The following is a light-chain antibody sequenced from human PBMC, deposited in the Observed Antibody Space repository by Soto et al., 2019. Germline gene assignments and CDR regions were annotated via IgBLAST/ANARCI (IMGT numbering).Light chain of an antibody. Sequence: QSALTQPASVSGSPGQSITISCTGTSSDVGGYNYVSWYQQHPAKSPKLMIYEVSNRPSGVSHRFSGSKSGNTASLTISGLQAEDEADYYCFSYTTSSTLVFGGGTKLTVL. CDR3: FSYTTSSTLV. CDR2: EVS. J-gene: IGLJ3*02. V-gene: IGLV2-14*01. CDR1: SSDVGGYNY.